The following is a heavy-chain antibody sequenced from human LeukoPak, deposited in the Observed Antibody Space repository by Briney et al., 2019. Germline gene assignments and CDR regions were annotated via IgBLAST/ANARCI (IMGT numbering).Heavy chain of an antibody. CDR2: ISSSGSTI. CDR3: AKEIYSDSSAYVDY. CDR1: GFTFSDYY. J-gene: IGHJ4*02. D-gene: IGHD3-22*01. Sequence: GGSLRLSCAASGFTFSDYYMSWIRQAPGKGLEWVSYISSSGSTIYYADSVKGRFTISRDNSKNTLYLQMNSLRAEDTAVYYCAKEIYSDSSAYVDYWGQGTLVTVSS. V-gene: IGHV3-11*04.